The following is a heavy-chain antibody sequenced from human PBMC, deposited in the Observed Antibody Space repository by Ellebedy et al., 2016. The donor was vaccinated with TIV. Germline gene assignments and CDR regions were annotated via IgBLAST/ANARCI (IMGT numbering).Heavy chain of an antibody. Sequence: GESLKISCAASGFTFSSYVMSWVRQAPGKGLEWVSGISGSGVITYHADSVKGRFTISRDNSKNTLYLQMNSLRVEDTAVYYCAKGQQQLVYTWFDPWGQGTLVTVSS. CDR3: AKGQQQLVYTWFDP. V-gene: IGHV3-23*01. CDR1: GFTFSSYV. J-gene: IGHJ5*02. CDR2: ISGSGVIT. D-gene: IGHD6-13*01.